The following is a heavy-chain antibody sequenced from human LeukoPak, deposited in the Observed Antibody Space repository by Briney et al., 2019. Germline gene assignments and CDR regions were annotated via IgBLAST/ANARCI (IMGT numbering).Heavy chain of an antibody. J-gene: IGHJ6*04. Sequence: PGGSLRLSCAASGFTFSDYYMSWIRQAPGEGLEWVSYISSSSSYTNYADSVKGRFTISRDNAKNSLYLQMNSLRAEDTAVYYCARDLPIYYYGMDVWGKGTTVTVSS. CDR1: GFTFSDYY. V-gene: IGHV3-11*06. CDR2: ISSSSSYT. CDR3: ARDLPIYYYGMDV. D-gene: IGHD2-2*02.